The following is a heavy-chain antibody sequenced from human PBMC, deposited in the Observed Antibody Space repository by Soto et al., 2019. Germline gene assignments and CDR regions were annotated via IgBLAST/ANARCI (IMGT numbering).Heavy chain of an antibody. J-gene: IGHJ5*02. CDR3: ARGAYYYDSSGYYMA. V-gene: IGHV1-69*13. CDR2: IIPIFGTA. Sequence: ASVKVSCTASGGTFSSYAISWVRQAPGQGLEWMGGIIPIFGTASYAQKFQGRVTITADESTSTAYMELSSLRSEDTAVYYCARGAYYYDSSGYYMAWGQGTLVTVS. CDR1: GGTFSSYA. D-gene: IGHD3-22*01.